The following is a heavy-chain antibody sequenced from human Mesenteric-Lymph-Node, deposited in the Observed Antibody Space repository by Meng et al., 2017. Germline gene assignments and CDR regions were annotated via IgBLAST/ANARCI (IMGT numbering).Heavy chain of an antibody. J-gene: IGHJ6*02. D-gene: IGHD3-3*01. CDR2: INTNSGNP. CDR3: ARDRRFFEVTSYHYFYYGLDV. Sequence: ASVKVSCKTSEPTFTTSALNWIRQAPGQGPEWMGWINTNSGNPTYAQGFRGRFVFSLDTSVRTAYLQINGLKTEDTAVYFCARDRRFFEVTSYHYFYYGLDVWGQGTTVTVSS. V-gene: IGHV7-4-1*02. CDR1: EPTFTTSA.